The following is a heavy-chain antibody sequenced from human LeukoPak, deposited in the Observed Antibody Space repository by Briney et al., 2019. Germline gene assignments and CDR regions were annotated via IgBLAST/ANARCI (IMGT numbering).Heavy chain of an antibody. Sequence: VASVKVSCKVSGYTLTELSMHWVRQAPGKGLEWMGGFDPEDGETIYAQKFQGRVTMTEDTSTDTAYMELRSLRPEDTADYYCATADKWEPLDYWGQGTLVTVSS. CDR1: GYTLTELS. CDR2: FDPEDGET. CDR3: ATADKWEPLDY. V-gene: IGHV1-24*01. D-gene: IGHD1-26*01. J-gene: IGHJ4*02.